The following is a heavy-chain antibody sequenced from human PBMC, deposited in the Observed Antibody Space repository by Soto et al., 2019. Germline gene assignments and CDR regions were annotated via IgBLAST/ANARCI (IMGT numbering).Heavy chain of an antibody. J-gene: IGHJ4*02. V-gene: IGHV4-34*01. Sequence: ASETLSLTCAVYGGSFSGSYWSWIRQPPGKGLEWIGEINHSGTTNYNPSLKSRVTISVETSKNHFSLKLSSLTAADTAMYYCATYGANSRYWGQGTLLTVSS. CDR3: ATYGANSRY. CDR2: INHSGTT. D-gene: IGHD4-17*01. CDR1: GGSFSGSY.